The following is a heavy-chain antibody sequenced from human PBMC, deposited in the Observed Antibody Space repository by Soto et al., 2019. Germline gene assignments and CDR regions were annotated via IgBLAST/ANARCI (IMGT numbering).Heavy chain of an antibody. Sequence: SVKVSCKASGFTFTSSAIQWVRQARGQRLEWIGWVVVGSGNTNYAQKFQERVTITRDMSTSTAYMELSSLRSEDTAVYYCAADRRGYGSGSYYNVSRRHLSRWFDPWGQGTLVTSPQ. CDR1: GFTFTSSA. D-gene: IGHD3-10*01. V-gene: IGHV1-58*02. CDR3: AADRRGYGSGSYYNVSRRHLSRWFDP. J-gene: IGHJ5*02. CDR2: VVVGSGNT.